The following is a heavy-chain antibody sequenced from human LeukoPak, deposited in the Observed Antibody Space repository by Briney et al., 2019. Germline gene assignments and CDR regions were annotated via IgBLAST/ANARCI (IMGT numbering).Heavy chain of an antibody. D-gene: IGHD2-2*01. CDR3: ARDRDCSSTSCYEKTYNWFDP. J-gene: IGHJ5*02. CDR1: GGSFSGYY. CDR2: INHSGST. Sequence: SETLSLTYAVYGGSFSGYYWSWIRQPPGKGLEWIGEINHSGSTNYNPSLKSRVTISVDTSKNQFSLKLSSVTAADTAVYYCARDRDCSSTSCYEKTYNWFDPWGQGTLVTVSS. V-gene: IGHV4-34*01.